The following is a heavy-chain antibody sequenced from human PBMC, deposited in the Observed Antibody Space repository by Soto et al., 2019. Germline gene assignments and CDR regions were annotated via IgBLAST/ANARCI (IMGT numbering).Heavy chain of an antibody. V-gene: IGHV3-15*07. Sequence: GGSLRLSCAASGFTFSNAWMNWVRQAPGKGLEWVGRIKSKTDGGTTDYAAPVKGRFTISRDDSKNTLYLQMNSLKTEDTAVYYCTPTITIFGVVITGWFDPWGQGTLVTVSS. CDR1: GFTFSNAW. CDR3: TPTITIFGVVITGWFDP. J-gene: IGHJ5*02. CDR2: IKSKTDGGTT. D-gene: IGHD3-3*01.